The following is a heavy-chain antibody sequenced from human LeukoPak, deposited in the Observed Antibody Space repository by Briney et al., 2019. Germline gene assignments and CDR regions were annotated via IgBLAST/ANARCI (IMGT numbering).Heavy chain of an antibody. CDR1: GFTFSSYG. D-gene: IGHD6-19*01. V-gene: IGHV3-30*02. Sequence: GGSLRLSCAASGFTFSSYGMHWVRQAPGKGLEWVAFIRYDGSNKYYADSVKGRFTISRDNSKNTLYLQMNSLRAEDTAVYYCAKVTPTIRSSGWYGGGYWGQGTLVTVSS. J-gene: IGHJ4*02. CDR2: IRYDGSNK. CDR3: AKVTPTIRSSGWYGGGY.